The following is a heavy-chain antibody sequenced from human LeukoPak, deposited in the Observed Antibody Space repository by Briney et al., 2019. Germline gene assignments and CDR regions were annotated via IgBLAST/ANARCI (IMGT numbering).Heavy chain of an antibody. D-gene: IGHD3-10*01. CDR2: ISSSSSYI. CDR3: ARDLHIRGDY. V-gene: IGHV3-21*01. CDR1: GFTFSSYS. J-gene: IGHJ4*02. Sequence: PGGSLRLSCAASGFTFSSYSMNWVRQAPGKGLGWVSSISSSSSYIYYADSVKGRFTIPRDNAKNSLYLQMNSLRAEDTAVYYCARDLHIRGDYWGQGTLVTVSS.